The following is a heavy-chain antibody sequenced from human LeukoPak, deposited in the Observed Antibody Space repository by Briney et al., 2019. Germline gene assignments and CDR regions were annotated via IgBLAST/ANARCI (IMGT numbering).Heavy chain of an antibody. CDR3: ASQPSIAVAGTFDY. V-gene: IGHV1-8*01. Sequence: GASVKVSCKASGYTYTSYDINWVRQATGQGLEWMGWMNPNSGNTGYAQKFQGRVTMTRNTSISTAYMELSSLRSEDTAVYYCASQPSIAVAGTFDYWGQGTLVTVS. CDR1: GYTYTSYD. CDR2: MNPNSGNT. D-gene: IGHD6-19*01. J-gene: IGHJ4*02.